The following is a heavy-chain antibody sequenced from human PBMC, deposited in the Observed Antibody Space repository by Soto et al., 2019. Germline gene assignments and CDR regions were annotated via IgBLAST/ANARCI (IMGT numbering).Heavy chain of an antibody. CDR3: ASTASTGFDY. V-gene: IGHV4-59*01. D-gene: IGHD2-21*02. J-gene: IGHJ4*02. Sequence: SETLSLTCTVSGDSLTRNYWSWIRQPPGKGLEWLAYIHNGRSTNYNPSLMSRVSISLDTSKSQFSLNLNSVTAADTAVYYCASTASTGFDYWGQDTVLTISS. CDR1: GDSLTRNY. CDR2: IHNGRST.